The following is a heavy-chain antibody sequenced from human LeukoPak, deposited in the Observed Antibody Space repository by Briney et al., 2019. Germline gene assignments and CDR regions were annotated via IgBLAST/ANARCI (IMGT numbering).Heavy chain of an antibody. D-gene: IGHD3-10*01. CDR1: GFTFSSYW. V-gene: IGHV3-7*01. CDR2: IKQDGSEK. CDR3: ARASQSMVRGVYFDY. J-gene: IGHJ4*02. Sequence: GGSLRLSCAASGFTFSSYWMSWVRQAPGKGLEWVANIKQDGSEKYYVDSVKGRSTISRDNAKNSLYLQMNSLRAEDTAVYYCARASQSMVRGVYFDYWGQGTLVTVSS.